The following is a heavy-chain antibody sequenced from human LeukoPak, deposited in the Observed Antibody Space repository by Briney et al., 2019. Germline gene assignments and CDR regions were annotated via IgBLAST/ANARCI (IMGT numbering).Heavy chain of an antibody. Sequence: GGSLRLSCAASGFIFSNYWMHWVRQAPGKGLEWVAHINKDGSEIYYVDSVKGRFTISRDNAKSSLSLQMNSLRVEDTAVYYCARDKVTYWGQGILVTVSS. V-gene: IGHV3-7*01. CDR1: GFIFSNYW. J-gene: IGHJ4*02. CDR2: INKDGSEI. CDR3: ARDKVTY.